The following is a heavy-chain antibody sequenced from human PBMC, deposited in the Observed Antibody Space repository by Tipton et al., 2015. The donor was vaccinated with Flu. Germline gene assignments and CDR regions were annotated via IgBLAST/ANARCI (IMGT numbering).Heavy chain of an antibody. CDR3: ARGRDHTPHFDY. Sequence: TLSLTCSVSGASISHDHWAWIRQPAGKGLEWIGRIYGSGYINYNPSLNSRVTMSVDTSKSQFSLRLTSVTAADTAVYYCARGRDHTPHFDYWGQGTLVTVSS. D-gene: IGHD1-14*01. CDR1: GASISHDH. V-gene: IGHV4-4*07. CDR2: IYGSGYI. J-gene: IGHJ4*02.